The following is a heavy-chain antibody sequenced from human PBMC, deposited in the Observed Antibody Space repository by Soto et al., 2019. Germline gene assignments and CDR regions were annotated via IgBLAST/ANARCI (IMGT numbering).Heavy chain of an antibody. J-gene: IGHJ4*02. V-gene: IGHV5-51*01. CDR3: ARHSEDTVTPDF. Sequence: GESLKISCKASGYSFTIYWIGWVRQVPGEGLEWMGIIYPGDSEIRYNPSSQGQVTISADKSITTAYLQWSRLAASDTAMYYCARHSEDTVTPDFWGQGTLVTVSS. CDR2: IYPGDSEI. D-gene: IGHD4-17*01. CDR1: GYSFTIYW.